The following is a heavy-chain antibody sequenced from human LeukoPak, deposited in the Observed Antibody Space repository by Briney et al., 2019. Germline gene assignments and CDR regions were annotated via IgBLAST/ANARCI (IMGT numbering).Heavy chain of an antibody. CDR2: ISGSGGTP. CDR3: ARVSQGSGVTRVGVVPAASLGWFDP. V-gene: IGHV3-23*01. Sequence: GGSLRFSCAASGFTFSTSGMTWVRQAPGKGLDWVSIISGSGGTPYYTDSVKGRFTISRDNSKNTLYLQMNSLRAEDTAVYYCARVSQGSGVTRVGVVPAASLGWFDPWGQGTLVTVSS. CDR1: GFTFSTSG. J-gene: IGHJ5*02. D-gene: IGHD2-2*01.